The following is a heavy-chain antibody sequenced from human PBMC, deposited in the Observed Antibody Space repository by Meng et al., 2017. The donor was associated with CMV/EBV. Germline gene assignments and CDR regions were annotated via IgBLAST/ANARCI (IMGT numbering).Heavy chain of an antibody. CDR1: GFTYSSTY. J-gene: IGHJ4*02. D-gene: IGHD1-1*01. CDR3: ARDHSGPLSH. CDR2: IYSGGST. V-gene: IGHV3-66*01. Sequence: VQRVDSGGGVVQPVTSRRLACAAAGFTYSSTYMSWVRQASGKGLEWVSVIYSGGSTSHAASVKGRFTISRDNSKNTLYLQMNSLRAEDTAVYYCARDHSGPLSHWGQGTLVTVSS.